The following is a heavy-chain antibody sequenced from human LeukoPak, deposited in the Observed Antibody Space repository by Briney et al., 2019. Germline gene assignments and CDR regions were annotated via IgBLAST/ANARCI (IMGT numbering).Heavy chain of an antibody. J-gene: IGHJ4*02. CDR3: ARMAGTTGYPKYYFDY. Sequence: PSETLSLTCTVSGGSISSYYWSWIRQPPGKGLEWFGYIYYSVTTNHNPSLGSRVTISVDTCKNQSSLKLSAVTAADTAVYFCARMAGTTGYPKYYFDYWGRGPRVSVSS. V-gene: IGHV4-59*01. D-gene: IGHD3-9*01. CDR1: GGSISSYY. CDR2: IYYSVTT.